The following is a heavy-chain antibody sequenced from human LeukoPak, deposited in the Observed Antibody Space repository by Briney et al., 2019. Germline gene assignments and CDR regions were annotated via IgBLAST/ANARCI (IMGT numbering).Heavy chain of an antibody. Sequence: KTSETLSPTCTVSGGSISSYYWSWIRQPPGKGLEWIGYIYYSGSTNYNPSLKSRVTISVDTSKNQFSLKLSSVTAADTAVYYCAREGGDNWFDPWGQGTLVTVSS. CDR1: GGSISSYY. D-gene: IGHD3-16*01. CDR2: IYYSGST. J-gene: IGHJ5*02. V-gene: IGHV4-59*01. CDR3: AREGGDNWFDP.